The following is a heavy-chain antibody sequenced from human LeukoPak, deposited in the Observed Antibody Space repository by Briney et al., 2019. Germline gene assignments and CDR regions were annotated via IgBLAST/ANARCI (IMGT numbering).Heavy chain of an antibody. CDR2: IWSSGSGI. J-gene: IGHJ4*02. CDR1: RLSWSSYS. V-gene: IGHV3-48*01. CDR3: VSDRDWGFDY. Sequence: GGSLRLSCAGSRLSWSSYSVNWVRQAPGKGLEWISHIWSSGSGIWYADSVTGRFTISRDSAKKSLYLQMNSLRVEDTAVYYCVSDRDWGFDYWGQGTLVTVFS. D-gene: IGHD7-27*01.